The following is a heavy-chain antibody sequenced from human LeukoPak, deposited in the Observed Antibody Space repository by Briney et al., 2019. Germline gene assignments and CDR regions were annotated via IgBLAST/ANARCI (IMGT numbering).Heavy chain of an antibody. Sequence: GGSLRLSCAASGFIFSNYAMQWVRQAPGMGLEWVAFIRYDGGNTYYADSVKGRFTIPRDNSKNTMYLQMNSLNAEDTAVYYCAKDEVVPGYYYADVWGRGTTVTISS. D-gene: IGHD2-2*01. V-gene: IGHV3-30*02. CDR2: IRYDGGNT. CDR3: AKDEVVPGYYYADV. J-gene: IGHJ6*03. CDR1: GFIFSNYA.